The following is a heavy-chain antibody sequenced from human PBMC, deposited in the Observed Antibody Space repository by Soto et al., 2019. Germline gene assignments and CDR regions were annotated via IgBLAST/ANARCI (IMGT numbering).Heavy chain of an antibody. J-gene: IGHJ4*02. Sequence: QITLKESGPTLVKPTQTLTLTCTFSGFSFSTDGMGVGWIRQPPGKALEWLALIYWDDDKRFSPSQKSRLTITKDCSRNQVVLTLTNMDPADTATYYCAHVYWAASGTRYYFDYWGQGTLVTVSS. CDR3: AHVYWAASGTRYYFDY. CDR1: GFSFSTDGMG. CDR2: IYWDDDK. D-gene: IGHD1-7*01. V-gene: IGHV2-5*02.